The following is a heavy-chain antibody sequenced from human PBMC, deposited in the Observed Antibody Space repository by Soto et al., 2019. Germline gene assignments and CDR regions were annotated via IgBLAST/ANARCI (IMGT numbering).Heavy chain of an antibody. CDR1: GGTFSSYT. Sequence: SVKVSCKASGGTFSSYTISWVRQAPGQGLEWMGRIIPILGIANYAQKFQGRVTITADKSTSTAYMELSSLRSEDTAVYYCARDSAPYRSSSFVGFDPWGQGTLVTVSS. CDR3: ARDSAPYRSSSFVGFDP. V-gene: IGHV1-69*04. D-gene: IGHD6-6*01. CDR2: IIPILGIA. J-gene: IGHJ5*02.